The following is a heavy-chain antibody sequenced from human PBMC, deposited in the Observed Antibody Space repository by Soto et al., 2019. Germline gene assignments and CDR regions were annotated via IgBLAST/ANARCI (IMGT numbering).Heavy chain of an antibody. V-gene: IGHV3-30*18. D-gene: IGHD1-26*01. CDR1: GFTCSSYG. J-gene: IGHJ6*02. CDR3: AKDYLGAHLTYYGMDV. Sequence: GGSLRLSCAASGFTCSSYGMRWVRQAPGKGLEWVAVISYDGSNKYYADSVKGRFTISRDNSKNTLYLQMNSLRAEDTAVYYCAKDYLGAHLTYYGMDVWGQGTTVTVSS. CDR2: ISYDGSNK.